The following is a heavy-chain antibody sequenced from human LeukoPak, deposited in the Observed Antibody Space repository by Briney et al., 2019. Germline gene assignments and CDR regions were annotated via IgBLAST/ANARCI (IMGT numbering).Heavy chain of an antibody. D-gene: IGHD1-26*01. J-gene: IGHJ4*02. Sequence: PSETLSLTCTVSGGSISSGGYYWSWIRQHPGKGLEWIGYIYYSGSTYYNPPLKSRVTISVDTSKNQFSLKLSSVTAADTAVYYCARDSAEVTPVGAFDYWGQGTLVTVSS. CDR3: ARDSAEVTPVGAFDY. V-gene: IGHV4-31*03. CDR1: GGSISSGGYY. CDR2: IYYSGST.